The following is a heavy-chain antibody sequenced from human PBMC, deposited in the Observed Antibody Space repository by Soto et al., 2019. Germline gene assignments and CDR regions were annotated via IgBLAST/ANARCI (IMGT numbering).Heavy chain of an antibody. J-gene: IGHJ4*02. CDR3: ARGKGYYDILPGYYDGGVWYFDY. CDR2: IYYSGST. CDR1: GGSISSGGYY. V-gene: IGHV4-31*03. Sequence: QVQLQESGPGLVKPSQTLSLTCTVSGGSISSGGYYWSWIRQHPGKGLEWIGYIYYSGSTYYNPSLKSRVTISVDTSKNQFSLKLSSVTAADTAVYYCARGKGYYDILPGYYDGGVWYFDYWGQGTLVTVSS. D-gene: IGHD3-9*01.